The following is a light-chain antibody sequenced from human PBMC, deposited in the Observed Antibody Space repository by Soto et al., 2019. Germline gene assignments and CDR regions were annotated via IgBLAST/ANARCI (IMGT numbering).Light chain of an antibody. CDR1: SSDVGGYNY. V-gene: IGLV2-14*01. Sequence: QSVLTQPASVSGSPGQSITISCTGTSSDVGGYNYVSWYQRHPGKAPKLMIYDVSNRPSGVSNRFSGSKSGNTASLTISGLQAEDEADYYCSSYTSSYVVFGGGTKLTVL. CDR3: SSYTSSYVV. J-gene: IGLJ2*01. CDR2: DVS.